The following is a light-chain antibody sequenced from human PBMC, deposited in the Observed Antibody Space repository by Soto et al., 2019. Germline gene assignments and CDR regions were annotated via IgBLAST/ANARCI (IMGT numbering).Light chain of an antibody. Sequence: QCVLTQPASVSGSPGQSITISCTGTSSDVGSYNSVSWYQQHPGKAPKLMIYEVSNRPSGVSNRFSGSKSGNTASLTISGLQAEDEADYYCCSYAGSSTYVFGTGTKVTVL. V-gene: IGLV2-23*02. J-gene: IGLJ1*01. CDR1: SSDVGSYNS. CDR3: CSYAGSSTYV. CDR2: EVS.